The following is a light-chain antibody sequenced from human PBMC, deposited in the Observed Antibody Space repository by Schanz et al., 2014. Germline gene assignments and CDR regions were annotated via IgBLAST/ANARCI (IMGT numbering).Light chain of an antibody. CDR2: WAS. CDR3: QNYKSAPLT. Sequence: DIVMTQSPDSLAVSLGERATINCKSSQSVLYTSDNKNYLAWYQHKPGQPPKLLISWASTRESGVPDRFSGSGSGTDFTLTISSLQAEDVAVYYCQNYKSAPLTFGQGTRLEIK. J-gene: IGKJ5*01. V-gene: IGKV4-1*01. CDR1: QSVLYTSDNKNY.